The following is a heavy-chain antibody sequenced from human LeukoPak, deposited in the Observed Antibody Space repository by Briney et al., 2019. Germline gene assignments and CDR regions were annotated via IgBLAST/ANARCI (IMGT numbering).Heavy chain of an antibody. Sequence: SETLSLTCAVSGYSISSGYYWGWIRQPPGKGLEWIGSIYHSGSTYYNPSLKSRVTISVDTSKNQFSLRLSSVTAADTAVYYCASLPAATYFDYWGQGTLVTVSS. D-gene: IGHD2-2*01. CDR1: GYSISSGYY. CDR3: ASLPAATYFDY. J-gene: IGHJ4*02. CDR2: IYHSGST. V-gene: IGHV4-38-2*01.